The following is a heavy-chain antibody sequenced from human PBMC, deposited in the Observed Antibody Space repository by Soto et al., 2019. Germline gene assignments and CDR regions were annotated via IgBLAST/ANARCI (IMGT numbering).Heavy chain of an antibody. V-gene: IGHV4-30-4*01. CDR2: IYYSGNT. CDR1: GGSTSSDNY. D-gene: IGHD3-16*01. Sequence: LSLTCTVSGGSTSSDNYWSWIRQPPGKGLEWIGHIYYSGNTDYNPSLKSRLAISIDTSKNQFSLKLSSVTAADTAVYFCAREGGESSDGLYYFNSWGQGSLVTVSS. CDR3: AREGGESSDGLYYFNS. J-gene: IGHJ4*02.